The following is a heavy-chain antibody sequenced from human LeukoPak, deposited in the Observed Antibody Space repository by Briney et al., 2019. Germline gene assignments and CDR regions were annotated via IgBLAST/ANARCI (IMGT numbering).Heavy chain of an antibody. CDR3: AKGPNYDILTGWRKTHNAFDI. J-gene: IGHJ3*02. V-gene: IGHV3-23*01. CDR1: GFTFSSYA. Sequence: QAGGSLRLSCAASGFTFSSYAMSWVRQAQGKGLEWVSAISGSGGSTYYAYSVKGRFTSSRDNSKNTLYLQMNSLRAEDKAVYYCAKGPNYDILTGWRKTHNAFDIWGQGTMVTVSS. D-gene: IGHD3-9*01. CDR2: ISGSGGST.